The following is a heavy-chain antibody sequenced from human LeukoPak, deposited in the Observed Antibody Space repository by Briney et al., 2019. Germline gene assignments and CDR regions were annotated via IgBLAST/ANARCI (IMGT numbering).Heavy chain of an antibody. CDR2: INHSGST. CDR3: AKEYYGDYASYFDY. V-gene: IGHV4-34*01. CDR1: GGSFSGYY. Sequence: SETLSLTCAVYGGSFSGYYWSWIRQPPGKGLEWIGEINHSGSTNYNPSLKSRVTISVDTSKNQFSLKLSSVTAADTAVYYCAKEYYGDYASYFDYWGQGTLVTVSS. D-gene: IGHD4-17*01. J-gene: IGHJ4*02.